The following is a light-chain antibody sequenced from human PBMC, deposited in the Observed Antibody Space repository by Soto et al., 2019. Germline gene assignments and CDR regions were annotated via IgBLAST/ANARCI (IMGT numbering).Light chain of an antibody. CDR2: DAS. Sequence: EIVLTQSPATLSLSPGERATLSCRASQSVSSYLACYQQKPGQAPRLLIYDASNRATGIPARFSGSGSGTDFTLTISSLEPEDFGVYYCQQRSNWPPTFGGGTKVEIK. J-gene: IGKJ4*01. CDR3: QQRSNWPPT. CDR1: QSVSSY. V-gene: IGKV3-11*01.